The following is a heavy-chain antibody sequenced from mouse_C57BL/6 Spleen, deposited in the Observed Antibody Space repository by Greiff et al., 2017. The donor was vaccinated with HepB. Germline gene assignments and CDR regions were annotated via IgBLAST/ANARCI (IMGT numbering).Heavy chain of an antibody. Sequence: EVQLQESGTVLARPGASVKMSCKTSGYTFTSYWMHWVKQRPGQGLEWIGAIYPGNSDTSYNQKFKGKAKMTAVTSARTAYIELSSLTHEDSAVYYCTRGIYYGNYRYFDVWGTGTTVTVSS. V-gene: IGHV1-5*01. CDR1: GYTFTSYW. CDR3: TRGIYYGNYRYFDV. D-gene: IGHD2-1*01. CDR2: IYPGNSDT. J-gene: IGHJ1*03.